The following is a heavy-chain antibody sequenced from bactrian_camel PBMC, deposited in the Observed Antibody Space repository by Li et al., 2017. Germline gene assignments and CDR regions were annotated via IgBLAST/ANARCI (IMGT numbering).Heavy chain of an antibody. CDR1: GSTYSTYC. Sequence: VQLVESGGGPVQAGGSLRVSCVASGSTYSTYCMGWFRQAPGKEREGVAVIDSDGSTWYADSVKGRFTISKDNAKNTVYLQMDSLKPEDTAIYYCTVELGCHGTYCSPGCSGYNIWGQGTQVTVS. CDR2: IDSDGST. J-gene: IGHJ4*01. CDR3: TVELGCHGTYCSPGCSGYNI. D-gene: IGHD2*01. V-gene: IGHV3S53*01.